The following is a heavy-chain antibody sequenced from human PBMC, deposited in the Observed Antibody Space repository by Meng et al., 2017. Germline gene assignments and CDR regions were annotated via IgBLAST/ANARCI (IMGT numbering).Heavy chain of an antibody. CDR1: GYTFTGYY. D-gene: IGHD2-2*01. CDR3: ARDWDIVVVPAAMPDY. Sequence: ASVKVSCKASGYTFTGYYMHWVRQAPGQGLEWMGWINPNSGGTNYAQKFQGRVTMTRDTSISTAYMELSRLRSDDTAVYYCARDWDIVVVPAAMPDYWGQGTRVNGAS. V-gene: IGHV1-2*02. CDR2: INPNSGGT. J-gene: IGHJ4*02.